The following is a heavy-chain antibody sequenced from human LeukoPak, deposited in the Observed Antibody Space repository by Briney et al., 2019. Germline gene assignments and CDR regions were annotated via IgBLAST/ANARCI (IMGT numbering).Heavy chain of an antibody. Sequence: GGSLRLSCAASGFTFSSYDMNWVRQAPGKGLEWVSFITSSSNTIYYADSMKGRFTISRDNAKNSLYLQMNSLRAEDTAVYYCATDRKGVSFDYWGQGTPVTGSS. J-gene: IGHJ4*02. CDR3: ATDRKGVSFDY. V-gene: IGHV3-48*01. CDR2: ITSSSNTI. D-gene: IGHD2-8*01. CDR1: GFTFSSYD.